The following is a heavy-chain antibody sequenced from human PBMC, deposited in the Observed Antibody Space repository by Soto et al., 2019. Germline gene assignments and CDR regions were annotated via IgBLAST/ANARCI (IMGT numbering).Heavy chain of an antibody. Sequence: HVQLQESGPGPVTPSQTLSLSCTVSGVSITSGSYYWTWVRQSPGKGLEWIGYRYYSGNTYYNPSLNSRATISVDTSKNQFFLKLTSVTAADTAVYYCARGDYDTSGQTFIGWGPDCWGQGTLVTVSS. V-gene: IGHV4-30-4*01. J-gene: IGHJ4*02. CDR2: RYYSGNT. CDR3: ARGDYDTSGQTFIGWGPDC. CDR1: GVSITSGSYY. D-gene: IGHD3-22*01.